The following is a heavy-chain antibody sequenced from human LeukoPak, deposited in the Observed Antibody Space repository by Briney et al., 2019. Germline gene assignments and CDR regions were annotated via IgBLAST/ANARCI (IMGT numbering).Heavy chain of an antibody. J-gene: IGHJ4*02. CDR3: ARGRYDILTGYHAYYFDY. CDR2: INHSGST. D-gene: IGHD3-9*01. CDR1: GGSISSSSYY. Sequence: SETLSLTCTVSGGSISSSSYYWGWIRQPPGKGLEWIGEINHSGSTNYNPSLKSRVTISVDTSENQFSLKLSSVTAADTAVYYCARGRYDILTGYHAYYFDYWGQGTLVTVSS. V-gene: IGHV4-39*07.